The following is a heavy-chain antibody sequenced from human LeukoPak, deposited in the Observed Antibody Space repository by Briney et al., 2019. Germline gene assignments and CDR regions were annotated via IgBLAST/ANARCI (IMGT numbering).Heavy chain of an antibody. J-gene: IGHJ3*02. V-gene: IGHV1-8*03. D-gene: IGHD2-21*02. CDR2: MNPNSGNT. CDR1: GYTYTSYD. Sequence: ASVKVSCKASGYTYTSYDINWVRQATGQGLEWMGWMNPNSGNTGYAQKFQGRVTITRNTSISTAYMELSSLRSEDTAVYYCARGRGDTDAFDIWGQGTMVTVSS. CDR3: ARGRGDTDAFDI.